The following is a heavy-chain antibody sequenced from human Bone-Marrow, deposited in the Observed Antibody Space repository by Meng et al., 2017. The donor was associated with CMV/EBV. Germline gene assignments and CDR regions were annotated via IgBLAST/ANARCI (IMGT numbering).Heavy chain of an antibody. CDR1: GFTFSSYW. J-gene: IGHJ6*02. CDR2: INSDGSST. D-gene: IGHD3-3*01. CDR3: ARENDQRPSYDFWSGYYKVHYYGMDV. V-gene: IGHV3-74*01. Sequence: GGSLRLSCAASGFTFSSYWMHWVRQAPGKGLVWVSRINSDGSSTSYADSVKGRFTISRDNAKNTLYLQMNSLRAEDTAVYYCARENDQRPSYDFWSGYYKVHYYGMDVWGQGTTVTVS.